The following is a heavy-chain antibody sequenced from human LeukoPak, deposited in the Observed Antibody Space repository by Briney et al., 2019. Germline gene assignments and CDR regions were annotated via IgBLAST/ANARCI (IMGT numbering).Heavy chain of an antibody. CDR3: ARGPKDVVSSAFDT. J-gene: IGHJ3*02. CDR1: GYTFTSYD. Sequence: ASVKVSCKASGYTFTSYDINWVRQATGQGLEWMGWMNPNSGNTGYAQKFQGRVTMTRNTSISTAYMELSSLRSEDTAVYYCARGPKDVVSSAFDTWGQGTMVTVSS. D-gene: IGHD2-15*01. V-gene: IGHV1-8*01. CDR2: MNPNSGNT.